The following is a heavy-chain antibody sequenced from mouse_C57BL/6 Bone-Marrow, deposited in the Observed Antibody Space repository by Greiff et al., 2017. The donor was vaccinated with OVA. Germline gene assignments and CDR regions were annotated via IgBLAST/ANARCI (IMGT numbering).Heavy chain of an antibody. CDR3: ARSRQLRFSYAMDY. J-gene: IGHJ4*01. CDR1: GYAFSSYW. CDR2: IYPGDGDT. D-gene: IGHD3-2*02. V-gene: IGHV1-80*01. Sequence: QVQLQQSGAELVKPGASVKISCKASGYAFSSYWMNWVKQRPGKGLEWIGQIYPGDGDTNYNGKFKGKATLTADKSSSTAYMQLSSLTSEDSAVYFCARSRQLRFSYAMDYWGQGTSVTVSS.